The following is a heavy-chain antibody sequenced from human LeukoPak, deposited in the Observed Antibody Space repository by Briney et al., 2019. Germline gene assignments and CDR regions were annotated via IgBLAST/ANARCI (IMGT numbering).Heavy chain of an antibody. Sequence: SETLSVTCTVSGGAISRSSYYWGWIRQPPGKGLEWIGYTYYSGSTYYNPSLKNRVSISVDTSKNQFSLNLSSVTAADTAVYYCARPYYYDSRIDPWGQGTLVTVSS. J-gene: IGHJ5*02. CDR1: GGAISRSSYY. CDR3: ARPYYYDSRIDP. D-gene: IGHD3-22*01. V-gene: IGHV4-30-4*08. CDR2: TYYSGST.